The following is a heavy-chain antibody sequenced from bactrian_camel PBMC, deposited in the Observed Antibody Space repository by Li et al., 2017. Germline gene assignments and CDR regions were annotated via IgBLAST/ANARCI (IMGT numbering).Heavy chain of an antibody. Sequence: QLVESGGGLVQPGGSLRLSCAASGFTFSPYWMDWVRQAPGKGLEWVSLISGDSGRTYYADSVKGRFTISRDNAKNTVYLQMNSLKSEDTALYYCTYDSHYGGLSGYWGQGTQVTVS. CDR3: TYDSHYGGLSGY. V-gene: IGHV3S25*01. J-gene: IGHJ4*01. CDR1: GFTFSPYW. CDR2: ISGDSGRT. D-gene: IGHD4*01.